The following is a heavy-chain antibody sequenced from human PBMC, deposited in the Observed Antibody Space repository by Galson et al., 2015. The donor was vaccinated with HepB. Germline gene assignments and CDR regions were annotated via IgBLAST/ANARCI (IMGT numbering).Heavy chain of an antibody. J-gene: IGHJ2*01. Sequence: SLRLSCATSGFSFSRYAMSWVRQAPGKGLEWVSAITGSGGSTYYADSVKGRFTISRDNARNSLDLQMTSLRAEDTAVYYCARGSGPTGNHYWYFDLWGRGTLVTVSS. CDR2: ITGSGGST. D-gene: IGHD1-14*01. CDR1: GFSFSRYA. V-gene: IGHV3-23*01. CDR3: ARGSGPTGNHYWYFDL.